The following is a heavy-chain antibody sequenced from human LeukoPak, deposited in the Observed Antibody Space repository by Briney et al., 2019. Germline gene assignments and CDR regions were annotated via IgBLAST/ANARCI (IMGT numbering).Heavy chain of an antibody. J-gene: IGHJ4*02. Sequence: SETLSLTCSVSGGSISNYYWSWIRQPPGKGLEWIGYIYYSGSTNYNPSLKSRVTISVDTSKNQFSLKLSSVTAADTAVYYCARMAWDYFDYWGQGTLVTVSS. CDR1: GGSISNYY. CDR3: ARMAWDYFDY. V-gene: IGHV4-59*08. D-gene: IGHD1-26*01. CDR2: IYYSGST.